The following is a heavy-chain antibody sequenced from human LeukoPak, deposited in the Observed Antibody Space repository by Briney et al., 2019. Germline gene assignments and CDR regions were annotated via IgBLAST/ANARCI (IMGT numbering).Heavy chain of an antibody. V-gene: IGHV3-21*01. J-gene: IGHJ4*02. Sequence: GGSLRLSCAASGFTFSSYGMHWVRQAPGKGLEWFSSISSTSSYIYYADSVKGRFTISRDNAKNSLYLQMNSLRAEDTAVYYCAKFGRSSSSGKWGQGTLVTVSA. CDR3: AKFGRSSSSGK. CDR2: ISSTSSYI. D-gene: IGHD6-6*01. CDR1: GFTFSSYG.